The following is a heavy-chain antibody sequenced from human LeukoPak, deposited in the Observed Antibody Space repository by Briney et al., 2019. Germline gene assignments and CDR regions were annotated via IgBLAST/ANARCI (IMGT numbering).Heavy chain of an antibody. V-gene: IGHV3-7*01. CDR2: INPAGTET. CDR3: ARFGYVAAVDL. D-gene: IGHD2-15*01. J-gene: IGHJ4*02. CDR1: GFSFSAYW. Sequence: GGSLRLSCAASGFSFSAYWMTWVRQAPGTGLEWVANINPAGTETYYVGPVKGRFTISRDNAKNLLYLQMSSLRAEDTAVYYCARFGYVAAVDLWGQGTLVTVSS.